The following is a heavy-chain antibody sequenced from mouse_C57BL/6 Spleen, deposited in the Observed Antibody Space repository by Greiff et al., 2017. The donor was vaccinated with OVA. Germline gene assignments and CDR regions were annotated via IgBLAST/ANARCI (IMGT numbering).Heavy chain of an antibody. Sequence: VQLQQSGAELVRPGTSVKVSCKASGYAFTNYLIEWVKQRPGQGLEWIGVINPGSGGTNYNEKFKGKATLTADKSSSTAYMQLSSLTSEYTEVYFRARGDPDLGVYYAMDYWGQGTLVTVSS. CDR2: INPGSGGT. CDR1: GYAFTNYL. D-gene: IGHD3-3*01. V-gene: IGHV1-54*01. CDR3: ARGDPDLGVYYAMDY. J-gene: IGHJ4*01.